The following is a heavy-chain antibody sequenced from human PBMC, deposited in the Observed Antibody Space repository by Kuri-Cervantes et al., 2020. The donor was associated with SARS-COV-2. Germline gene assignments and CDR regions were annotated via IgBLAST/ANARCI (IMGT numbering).Heavy chain of an antibody. V-gene: IGHV3-30*03. D-gene: IGHD1-20*01. Sequence: GESLKISCRASGFSFSDYAIHWVRRAPGKGLEWLAVISFDGSQKYFEESVKGRFTISRDNAKNTLYLQMNSLRAEDTAVYYCARVEWYNWNLFDAFDIWGQGTMVTVSS. CDR3: ARVEWYNWNLFDAFDI. J-gene: IGHJ3*02. CDR2: ISFDGSQK. CDR1: GFSFSDYA.